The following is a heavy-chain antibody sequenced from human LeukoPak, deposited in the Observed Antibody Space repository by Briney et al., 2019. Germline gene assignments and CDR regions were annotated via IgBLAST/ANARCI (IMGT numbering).Heavy chain of an antibody. J-gene: IGHJ3*02. CDR1: GGSISSGDYY. Sequence: SETLSLTCTVSGGSISSGDYYWSWIRQPPGKGLEWIGYIYYSGSTYYNPSLKSRVTISVDTSKNQFSLKLSSVTAADTAVYYCARDPIYDYVWGSYHHLDAFDIWGQGTMVTVSS. CDR3: ARDPIYDYVWGSYHHLDAFDI. D-gene: IGHD3-16*02. V-gene: IGHV4-30-4*01. CDR2: IYYSGST.